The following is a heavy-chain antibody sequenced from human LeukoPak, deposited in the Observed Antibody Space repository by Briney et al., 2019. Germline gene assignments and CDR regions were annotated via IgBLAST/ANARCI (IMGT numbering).Heavy chain of an antibody. CDR1: GYTFTSYE. Sequence: ASVKVSCKASGYTFTSYEINWVRQATGQGLEWMGWMNPNSGNTGYAQKFQGRVTMTRNTSISTAYMELSSLRSEDTAVYYCARGNSSSWYYYYYMDVWGKGTTVTVSS. CDR2: MNPNSGNT. V-gene: IGHV1-8*01. D-gene: IGHD6-13*01. CDR3: ARGNSSSWYYYYYMDV. J-gene: IGHJ6*03.